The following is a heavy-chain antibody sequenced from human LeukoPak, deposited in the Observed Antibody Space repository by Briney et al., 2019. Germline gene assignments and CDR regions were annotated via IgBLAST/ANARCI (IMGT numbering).Heavy chain of an antibody. CDR3: ARDKGWLQFDY. V-gene: IGHV3-7*04. J-gene: IGHJ4*02. D-gene: IGHD5-24*01. CDR2: IKEDGSQK. CDR1: GFTFSSYW. Sequence: GGSLRLSCAASGFTFSSYWMSWVRQAPGKGLEWVGNIKEDGSQKYYVESVKGRFTISRDNAKNSMYLQMNSLRAEDTAVYYCARDKGWLQFDYWGQGTQVTASS.